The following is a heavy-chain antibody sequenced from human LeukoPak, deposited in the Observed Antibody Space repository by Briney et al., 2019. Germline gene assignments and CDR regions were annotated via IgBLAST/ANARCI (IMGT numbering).Heavy chain of an antibody. D-gene: IGHD6-19*01. CDR2: INPNSGGT. CDR1: GYTFTGYY. V-gene: IGHV1-2*04. Sequence: ASVKVSCTASGYTFTGYYMHWVRQATGQGLEWMGWINPNSGGTNYAQKLQGWVTMTRDTSISTAYMELSRLRSDDTAVYYCARAVAGLFDYWGQGTLVTVSS. CDR3: ARAVAGLFDY. J-gene: IGHJ4*02.